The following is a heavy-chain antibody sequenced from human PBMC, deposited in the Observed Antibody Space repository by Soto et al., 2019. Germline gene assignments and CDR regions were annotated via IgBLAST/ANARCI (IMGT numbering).Heavy chain of an antibody. D-gene: IGHD3-9*01. Sequence: GGSLRLSCAASGFTFSSYSMNWVRQAPGKGLEWVSYISSSSSTIYYADSVKGRFTISRDNAKNSLYLQMNSLRDKDTAVYYCARDSVYYDILTGYNWFDPWGQGTLVTVSS. V-gene: IGHV3-48*02. CDR2: ISSSSSTI. CDR1: GFTFSSYS. J-gene: IGHJ5*02. CDR3: ARDSVYYDILTGYNWFDP.